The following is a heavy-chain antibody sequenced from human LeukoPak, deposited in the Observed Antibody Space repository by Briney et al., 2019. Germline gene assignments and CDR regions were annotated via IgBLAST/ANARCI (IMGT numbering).Heavy chain of an antibody. CDR3: ARHPDSSGYSWFDP. D-gene: IGHD3-22*01. CDR2: MYNSGST. Sequence: SETLSLTCTVSGGSISSYYWSWIRQPPGKGLEWIGYMYNSGSTNYNPSLKSRVTISVDTSKNQFSLKLSSVTVADTAVYFCARHPDSSGYSWFDPWGQGTLVTVSS. CDR1: GGSISSYY. J-gene: IGHJ5*02. V-gene: IGHV4-59*08.